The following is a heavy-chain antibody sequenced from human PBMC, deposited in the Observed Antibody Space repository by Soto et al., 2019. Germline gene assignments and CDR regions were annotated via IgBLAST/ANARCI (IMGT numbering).Heavy chain of an antibody. Sequence: GGSLRLSCAAYGFTFRTYAMNWVRQAPGKGLEWVAVIVGDASSIDYADSVKGRFTISRDNSKNIMYLQMTSLNVEDTATYFCAKDLRPDGRYDLDYWGQGTQVTVSS. J-gene: IGHJ4*02. D-gene: IGHD6-19*01. CDR3: AKDLRPDGRYDLDY. V-gene: IGHV3-23*03. CDR2: IVGDASSI. CDR1: GFTFRTYA.